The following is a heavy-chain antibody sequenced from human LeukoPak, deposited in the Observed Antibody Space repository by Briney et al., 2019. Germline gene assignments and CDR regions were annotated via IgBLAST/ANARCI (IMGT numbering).Heavy chain of an antibody. J-gene: IGHJ4*02. CDR1: GTSISSSTDYY. CDR3: ARHEYSSSWPFDY. V-gene: IGHV4-39*01. Sequence: SETLSLTCTVSGTSISSSTDYYWGWVRQAPGKGLEWIGSIYYSGSTYYNPSLKSRVTISVDTSKNQFSLKLSSVTAADTAVYYCARHEYSSSWPFDYWGQGTLVTVSS. D-gene: IGHD6-13*01. CDR2: IYYSGST.